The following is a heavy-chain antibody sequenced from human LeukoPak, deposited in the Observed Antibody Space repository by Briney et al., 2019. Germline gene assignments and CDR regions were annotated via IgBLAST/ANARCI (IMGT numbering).Heavy chain of an antibody. CDR3: ASPEANFDY. CDR2: ISSSNYM. CDR1: GFTFSSYS. V-gene: IGHV3-21*01. J-gene: IGHJ4*02. Sequence: PGGSLRLSCAASGFTFSSYSMIWVRQAPGKGLEWVSSISSSNYMYYADSVKGRFTISRDNAKNSLYLQMNSLRAEDTAVYCCASPEANFDYWGQGTLVTVSS.